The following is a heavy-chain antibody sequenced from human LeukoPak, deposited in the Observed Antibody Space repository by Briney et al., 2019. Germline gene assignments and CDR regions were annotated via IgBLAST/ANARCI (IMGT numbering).Heavy chain of an antibody. CDR3: ARVHYDYVWGSYLVFDY. J-gene: IGHJ4*02. Sequence: GGSLRLSCAASGFTFSSYSMNWVRQAPGKGLEWVSSISSSSSYIYYADSVKGRFTISRDNAKNSLYLQMNSPRAEDTAVYYCARVHYDYVWGSYLVFDYWGQGTLVTVSS. CDR2: ISSSSSYI. V-gene: IGHV3-21*04. CDR1: GFTFSSYS. D-gene: IGHD3-16*02.